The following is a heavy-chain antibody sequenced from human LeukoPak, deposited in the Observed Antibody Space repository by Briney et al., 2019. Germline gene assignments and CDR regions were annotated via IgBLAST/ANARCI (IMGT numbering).Heavy chain of an antibody. D-gene: IGHD2-21*02. CDR1: GGSFSGYY. J-gene: IGHJ3*02. CDR2: INHSGST. Sequence: PSETPSLTCAVYGGSFSGYYWSWIRQPPGKGLEWIGEINHSGSTNYNPSLKSRVTISVDTSKNQFSLKLSSVTAADTAVYYCARLTAIRAFDIWGQGTMVTVSS. V-gene: IGHV4-34*01. CDR3: ARLTAIRAFDI.